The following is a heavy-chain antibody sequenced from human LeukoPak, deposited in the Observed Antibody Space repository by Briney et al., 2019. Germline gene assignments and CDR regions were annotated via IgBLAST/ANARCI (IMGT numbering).Heavy chain of an antibody. V-gene: IGHV3-11*01. CDR2: ISSSGSTI. CDR3: AKDPIAELPHAAGY. Sequence: GGSLRLSCAASGFTFSDYYMSWIRQAPGKGLEWVSYISSSGSTIYYADSVKGRFTISRDNAKNSLYLQMNSLRAEDTAVYYCAKDPIAELPHAAGYWGQGTLVTASS. J-gene: IGHJ4*02. CDR1: GFTFSDYY. D-gene: IGHD6-13*01.